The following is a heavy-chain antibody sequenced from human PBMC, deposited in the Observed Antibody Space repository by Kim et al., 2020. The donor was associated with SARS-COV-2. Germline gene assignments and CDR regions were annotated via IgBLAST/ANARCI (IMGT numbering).Heavy chain of an antibody. CDR1: GGSISSSSYY. J-gene: IGHJ5*02. V-gene: IGHV4-39*01. D-gene: IGHD1-1*01. CDR2: IYYSGST. CDR3: ARHNWNGDWFDP. Sequence: SETLSLTCTVSGGSISSSSYYWGWIRQPPGKGLEWIGSIYYSGSTYYNPSLKSRVTISVDTSKNQFSLKLSSVTAADTAVYYCARHNWNGDWFDPWGQGTLVTVSS.